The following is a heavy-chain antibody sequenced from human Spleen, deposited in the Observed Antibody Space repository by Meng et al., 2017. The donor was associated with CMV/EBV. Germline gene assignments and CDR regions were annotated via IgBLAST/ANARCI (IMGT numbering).Heavy chain of an antibody. CDR1: GGSCSGDY. CDR2: INHSGST. CDR3: ARSGRFDY. D-gene: IGHD1-14*01. J-gene: IGHJ4*02. Sequence: QVQLQQWDAVLLNPYETLYPTCAVYGGSCSGDYWSWIRQRPGKGLEWIGEINHSGSTNYNPSLKGRVTISVDASKNQFSLKLSLVTAADTAVYYCARSGRFDYWGQGTLVTVSS. V-gene: IGHV4-34*01.